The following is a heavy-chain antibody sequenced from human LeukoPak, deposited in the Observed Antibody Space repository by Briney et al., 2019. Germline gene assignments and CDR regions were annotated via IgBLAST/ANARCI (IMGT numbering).Heavy chain of an antibody. D-gene: IGHD3-9*01. CDR2: ISKDGSNE. J-gene: IGHJ4*02. V-gene: IGHV3-30*03. CDR3: ARVYAYYDILTGYTYFDY. CDR1: GSTFSSYD. Sequence: PGGSLRLSCAASGSTFSSYDMHWVRQAPGKGLEWVAVISKDGSNEHYADSVKGRFTISRDDSTNTLYLQMNSLRVEDTAVYYCARVYAYYDILTGYTYFDYWGQGTLVTVSS.